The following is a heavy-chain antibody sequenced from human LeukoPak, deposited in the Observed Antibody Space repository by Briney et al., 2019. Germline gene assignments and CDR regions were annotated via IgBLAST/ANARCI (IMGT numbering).Heavy chain of an antibody. J-gene: IGHJ4*02. CDR1: GYTFTSYD. Sequence: ASVKVSCKASGYTFTSYDINWVRQATGQGLEWMGWMNPNSGNTDYAQKFQGRVTMNRNTSISTAYMELSSLRSEDTAVYYCARAPLRSRLLIGYWGQGTLVTVSS. V-gene: IGHV1-8*01. CDR2: MNPNSGNT. D-gene: IGHD2-15*01. CDR3: ARAPLRSRLLIGY.